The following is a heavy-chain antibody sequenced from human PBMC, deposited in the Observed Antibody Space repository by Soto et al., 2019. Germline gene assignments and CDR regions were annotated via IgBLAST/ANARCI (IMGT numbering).Heavy chain of an antibody. V-gene: IGHV4-4*07. J-gene: IGHJ5*02. Sequence: SETLSLTCTVSGGSITYYSWVWIRQPAGKGLEWIGRIFSSGSTNYNPSLKGRITMSLDTSKNQFSLKLNSATATDTAVYFCARDQGVVVTGDSLFAPRGQGTLVTVSS. CDR3: ARDQGVVVTGDSLFAP. CDR2: IFSSGST. D-gene: IGHD2-21*02. CDR1: GGSITYYS.